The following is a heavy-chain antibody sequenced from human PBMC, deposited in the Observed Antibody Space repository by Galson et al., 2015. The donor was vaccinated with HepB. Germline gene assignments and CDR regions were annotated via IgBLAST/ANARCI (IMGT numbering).Heavy chain of an antibody. CDR1: GFTLSNYW. CDR2: INQYGSEK. CDR3: VSTVSVAGTRSFDI. V-gene: IGHV3-7*01. D-gene: IGHD6-19*01. Sequence: SLRLSCAASGFTLSNYWLGWVRQAPGKGLEWVTNINQYGSEKYYVYSVKGRFTISRDNAKTSLYLQMNSLRAGDTALYYCVSTVSVAGTRSFDIWGQGTMVTVSS. J-gene: IGHJ3*02.